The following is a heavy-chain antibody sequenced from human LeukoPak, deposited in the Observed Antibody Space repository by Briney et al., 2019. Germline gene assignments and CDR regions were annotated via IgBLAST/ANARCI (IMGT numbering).Heavy chain of an antibody. D-gene: IGHD6-19*01. J-gene: IGHJ4*02. Sequence: GGSLRLSCAVPGFTFSSYSVNWVRQAPGKGLEWVSSISSSSSYIYYADSLKGRFTISRDNPKNSLYLQMNSLRAEDTAVYYCARTSTGWSLDYWGQGTLVTVSS. CDR3: ARTSTGWSLDY. V-gene: IGHV3-21*01. CDR2: ISSSSSYI. CDR1: GFTFSSYS.